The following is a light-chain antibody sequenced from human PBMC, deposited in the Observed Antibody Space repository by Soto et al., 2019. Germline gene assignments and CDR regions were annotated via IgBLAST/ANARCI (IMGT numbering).Light chain of an antibody. Sequence: IQLTQSPSSLSASLGDIVTITCRASQGISSFLAWYQQKPGKAPKLLIYGASTLKSGVTSRFSGSGSGTDFTLTKGSLQPEDFATYYCQQLNSFPITFGPGTTVDI. V-gene: IGKV1-9*01. J-gene: IGKJ3*01. CDR1: QGISSF. CDR2: GAS. CDR3: QQLNSFPIT.